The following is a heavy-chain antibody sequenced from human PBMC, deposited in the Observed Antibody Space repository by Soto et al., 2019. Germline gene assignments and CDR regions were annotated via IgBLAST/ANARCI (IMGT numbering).Heavy chain of an antibody. D-gene: IGHD3-3*02. CDR1: GGSISSSNW. J-gene: IGHJ3*02. Sequence: SETLSLTCSVSGGSISSSNWWSWVRQPPGKGLEWIGEIYHSGSTNYNPSLKGRVTISVDKSKNQFSLKLSSVTAADTAVYYCARPRGHFWGVGGAFDIWGQGTMVTVSS. CDR3: ARPRGHFWGVGGAFDI. CDR2: IYHSGST. V-gene: IGHV4-4*02.